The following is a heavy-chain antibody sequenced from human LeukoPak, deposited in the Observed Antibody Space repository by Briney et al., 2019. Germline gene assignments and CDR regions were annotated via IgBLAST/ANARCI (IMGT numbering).Heavy chain of an antibody. CDR3: ARPMGIVGAAAIYDAFDI. CDR1: GGTFSSYT. V-gene: IGHV1-69*02. D-gene: IGHD1-26*01. Sequence: SVKVFCKASGGTFSSYTISWVRQAPGQGLEWMGRIIPILGIANYAQKFQGRVTITADKSTSTAYMELSSLRSEDTAVYYCARPMGIVGAAAIYDAFDIWGQGTMVTVSS. J-gene: IGHJ3*02. CDR2: IIPILGIA.